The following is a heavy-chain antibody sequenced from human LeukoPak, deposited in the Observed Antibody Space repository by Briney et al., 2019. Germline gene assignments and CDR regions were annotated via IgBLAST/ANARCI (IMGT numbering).Heavy chain of an antibody. Sequence: ASVKVSCKASGYTFTDYYMHWVRQAPGQGLEWMGWINPNSGGTNYAQKFQGRVTMTRDTSISTAYMELSRLRSDDTAVYYCARDRGIVATIEDRWFDPWGQGTLVTVSS. J-gene: IGHJ5*02. CDR3: ARDRGIVATIEDRWFDP. CDR1: GYTFTDYY. CDR2: INPNSGGT. V-gene: IGHV1-2*02. D-gene: IGHD5-12*01.